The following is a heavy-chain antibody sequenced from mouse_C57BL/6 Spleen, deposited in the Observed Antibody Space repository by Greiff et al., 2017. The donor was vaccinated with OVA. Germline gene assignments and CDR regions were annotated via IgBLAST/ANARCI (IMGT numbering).Heavy chain of an antibody. CDR2: INPSNGGT. V-gene: IGHV1-53*01. CDR1: GYTFTSYW. J-gene: IGHJ4*01. Sequence: QVQLKQPGTELVKPGASVKLSCKASGYTFTSYWMHWVKQRPGQGLEWIGNINPSNGGTNYNEKFKSKATLTVDKSSSTAYMQLSSLTSEDSAVYYCARSNRGSMGYYAMDYWGQGTSVTVSS. D-gene: IGHD1-1*01. CDR3: ARSNRGSMGYYAMDY.